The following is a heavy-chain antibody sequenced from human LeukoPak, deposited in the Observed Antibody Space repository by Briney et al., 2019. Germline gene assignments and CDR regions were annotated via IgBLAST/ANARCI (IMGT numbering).Heavy chain of an antibody. Sequence: GGSLRLSCAASGFTFSSYGMHWVRQAPGKGLEWVAVIWYDGSNKYYADSVKGRFTISRDNSKNTLYLQMNSLRAEDTAVYYCAEDMYSSSRGSFGYFDYWGQGTLVTVSS. CDR1: GFTFSSYG. J-gene: IGHJ4*02. D-gene: IGHD6-6*01. V-gene: IGHV3-33*06. CDR2: IWYDGSNK. CDR3: AEDMYSSSRGSFGYFDY.